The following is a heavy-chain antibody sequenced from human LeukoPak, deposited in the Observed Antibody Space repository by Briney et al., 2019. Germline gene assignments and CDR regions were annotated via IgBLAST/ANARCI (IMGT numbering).Heavy chain of an antibody. D-gene: IGHD6-13*01. J-gene: IGHJ4*02. V-gene: IGHV4-4*07. CDR2: IYTSGSI. CDR1: GGAISSYY. CDR3: ARAIAAAGTYFDY. Sequence: PSETLSLTCTVFGGAISSYYWSWIRQPAGKGLEWIGRIYTSGSINYNPSLKSRITMSVDTSQNQFPLKLSSVTAAGTAVYYCARAIAAAGTYFDYWGQGTLVTVSS.